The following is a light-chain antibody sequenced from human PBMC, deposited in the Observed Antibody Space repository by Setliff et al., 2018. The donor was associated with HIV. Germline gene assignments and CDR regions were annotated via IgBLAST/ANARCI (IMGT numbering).Light chain of an antibody. Sequence: QSALTQPASVSGSPGQSITISCTGTSNDFGSYDYVSWYQHQPGKAPKFIIYEVSKRPSGVSHRFSGSKSGNTASLTISGLQAEDEADYYCCSYAGSRIVVFGGGTKVTVL. CDR2: EVS. J-gene: IGLJ2*01. CDR3: CSYAGSRIVV. CDR1: SNDFGSYDY. V-gene: IGLV2-23*02.